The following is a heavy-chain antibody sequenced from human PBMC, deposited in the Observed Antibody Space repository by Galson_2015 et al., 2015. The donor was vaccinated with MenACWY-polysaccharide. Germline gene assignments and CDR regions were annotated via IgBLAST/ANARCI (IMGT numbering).Heavy chain of an antibody. Sequence: SLRLSCAASGFSLNSYWMHWVRQAPGKGLVWVSRINSDGSSTAYAGSVKGRFTISRDNAKNTLYLQMNSLRVEDTAVYYCARGAYYCDYWGQGTLVTVSS. J-gene: IGHJ4*02. V-gene: IGHV3-74*01. CDR3: ARGAYYCDY. CDR1: GFSLNSYW. CDR2: INSDGSST.